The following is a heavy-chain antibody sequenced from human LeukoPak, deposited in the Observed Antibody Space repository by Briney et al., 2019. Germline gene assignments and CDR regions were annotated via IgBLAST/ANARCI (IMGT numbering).Heavy chain of an antibody. D-gene: IGHD2-21*02. Sequence: GASVKVSCKASGGTFSSYAISWVRQAPGQGLEWMGRIIPILGIANYAQKFQGRVTITADKSTSTAYMELSSLRSEDTAVYYCARDVLYCGGDCYLGGWGQGTLVTVSS. CDR3: ARDVLYCGGDCYLGG. V-gene: IGHV1-69*04. CDR2: IIPILGIA. CDR1: GGTFSSYA. J-gene: IGHJ4*02.